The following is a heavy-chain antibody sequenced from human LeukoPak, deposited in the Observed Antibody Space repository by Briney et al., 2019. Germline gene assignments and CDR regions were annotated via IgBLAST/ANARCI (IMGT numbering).Heavy chain of an antibody. CDR1: GFSLSNYW. CDR2: ISPDGSQT. J-gene: IGHJ4*02. Sequence: GGSLRLSCAASGFSLSNYWMHWVRQAPGKGLMWVSQISPDGSQTFYADSVKGRFTISRDNAKNTLFLQMDSLRADDTALYYCVRSLRSADFWGQGTLVTVSS. V-gene: IGHV3-74*01. CDR3: VRSLRSADF.